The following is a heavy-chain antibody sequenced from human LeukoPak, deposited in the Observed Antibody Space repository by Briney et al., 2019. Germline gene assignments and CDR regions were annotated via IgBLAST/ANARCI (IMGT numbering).Heavy chain of an antibody. D-gene: IGHD4-17*01. CDR1: GFTLSSYE. Sequence: GGSLRLSCAASGFTLSSYEMNWVRQAPGKGLEWVSYISSSGSTIYYADSAKGRFTISRDNAKNSLYLQMNSLRAEDTAVYYCAREGALTVTKDAFDIWGQGTMVTVSS. CDR2: ISSSGSTI. V-gene: IGHV3-48*03. CDR3: AREGALTVTKDAFDI. J-gene: IGHJ3*02.